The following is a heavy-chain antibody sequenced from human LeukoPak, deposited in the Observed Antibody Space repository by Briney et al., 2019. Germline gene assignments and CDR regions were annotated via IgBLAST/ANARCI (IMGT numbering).Heavy chain of an antibody. CDR1: GYRFNAYW. J-gene: IGHJ3*01. CDR3: AGPNITSYYDSRGYDAFDV. CDR2: IYPDDSDT. V-gene: IGHV5-51*01. Sequence: GESLKISCKGSGYRFNAYWIAWVRQMPGKGLEWMGIIYPDDSDTRYSPSFQGQVTISADKSVRTAYLQWGSLKASDTAMYYCAGPNITSYYDSRGYDAFDVWGQGTMVTVSS. D-gene: IGHD3-22*01.